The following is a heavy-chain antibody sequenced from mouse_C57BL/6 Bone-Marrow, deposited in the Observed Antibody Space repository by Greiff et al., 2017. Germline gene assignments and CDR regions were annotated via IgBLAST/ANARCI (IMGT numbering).Heavy chain of an antibody. CDR1: GYTFTEYT. D-gene: IGHD5-1*01. CDR3: ARHPIYLDYFDY. Sequence: QVHVKQSGAELVKPGASVKLSCKASGYTFTEYTIHWVKQRSGQGLEWIGWFYPGSGSIKSNEKFKDQATLTADKASSTVYMELSIVTSEDSAVYFCARHPIYLDYFDYWGQGTTLTVSS. CDR2: FYPGSGSI. J-gene: IGHJ2*01. V-gene: IGHV1-62-2*01.